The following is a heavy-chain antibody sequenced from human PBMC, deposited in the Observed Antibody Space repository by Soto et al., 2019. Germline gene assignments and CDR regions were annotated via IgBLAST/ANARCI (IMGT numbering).Heavy chain of an antibody. CDR3: ARESTMTTVTTAFDY. CDR1: GGSISSSNW. Sequence: SETLSLTCAVSGGSISSSNWWSWVRQPPGKGLEWIGEIYHSGSTNYNPSLKSRVTISVDKSKNQFSLKLSSVTAADTAVYYCARESTMTTVTTAFDYWGQGTLVTVSS. CDR2: IYHSGST. J-gene: IGHJ4*02. V-gene: IGHV4-4*02. D-gene: IGHD4-17*01.